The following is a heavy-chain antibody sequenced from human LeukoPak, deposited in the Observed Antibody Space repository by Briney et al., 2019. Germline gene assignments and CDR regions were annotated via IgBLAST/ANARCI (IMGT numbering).Heavy chain of an antibody. CDR1: GYTFTSYA. D-gene: IGHD3-9*01. CDR3: ARVGYYDILTGRWYYYYGMDV. CDR2: INGGNGNT. Sequence: ASVKVSCKAPGYTFTSYAMHWVRQAPGQRLEWMGWINGGNGNTKYSQKLQGRVTITRDTSASTAYMELRSLRSDDTAVYYCARVGYYDILTGRWYYYYGMDVWGQGTTVTVSS. V-gene: IGHV1-3*01. J-gene: IGHJ6*02.